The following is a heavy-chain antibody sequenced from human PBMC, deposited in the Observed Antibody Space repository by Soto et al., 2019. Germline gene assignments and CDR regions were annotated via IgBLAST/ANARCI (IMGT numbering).Heavy chain of an antibody. D-gene: IGHD6-6*01. J-gene: IGHJ4*02. CDR2: VYYRGST. Sequence: SDILSLTCTLSGRSISRYYWSWIRQPPMKGLEWIGYVYYRGSTNYSPSRKSRLSISIDTSMKQFSLNLASVSAADTAGYFWARAPKVSGSSQTRPDFWGQGTLDTVSS. V-gene: IGHV4-59*12. CDR1: GRSISRYY. CDR3: ARAPKVSGSSQTRPDF.